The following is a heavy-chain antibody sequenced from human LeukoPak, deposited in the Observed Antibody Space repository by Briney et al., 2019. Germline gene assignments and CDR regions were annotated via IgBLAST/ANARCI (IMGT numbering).Heavy chain of an antibody. D-gene: IGHD6-19*01. V-gene: IGHV1-18*01. CDR1: GYTFSSSG. CDR3: ARGVAGHYYFDY. Sequence: ASVKVSCKASGYTFSSSGINWVRQAPGQGLEWMGWISPYNGNTNSAQKPQGRATMTTDTSTSTAYMELRSLTSDDTAVYYCARGVAGHYYFDYWGQGTLVTVSS. J-gene: IGHJ4*02. CDR2: ISPYNGNT.